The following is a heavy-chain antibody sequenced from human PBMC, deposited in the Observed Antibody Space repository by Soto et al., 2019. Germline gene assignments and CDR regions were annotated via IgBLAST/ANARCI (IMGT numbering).Heavy chain of an antibody. D-gene: IGHD2-2*01. CDR1: GYTFTSYS. V-gene: IGHV1-3*04. CDR3: ERAGNCPSTTCFSGWLAV. CDR2: IHTDNGKT. Sequence: ASVKVSFMASGYTFTSYSIHWVRQAPGQRLAWMGLIHTDNGKTRDSHKFQDRLTLTSDTSANTAYMELSSLTSGDTAVYYCERAGNCPSTTCFSGWLAVWGQGTMVTVSS. J-gene: IGHJ3*01.